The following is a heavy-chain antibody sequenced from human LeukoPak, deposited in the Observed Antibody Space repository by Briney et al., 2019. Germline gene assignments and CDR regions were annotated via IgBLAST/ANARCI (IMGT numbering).Heavy chain of an antibody. CDR2: IYYSGST. CDR1: GGSVSSGSYY. J-gene: IGHJ6*04. V-gene: IGHV4-61*01. CDR3: SGQVSYYYGMDV. Sequence: KPSETLSLTCTVSGGSVSSGSYYWSWIRQPPGKGLEWIGYIYYSGSTNYNPSLKSRVTISVDTSKNQFSLKLSSVTAADTAVYYCSGQVSYYYGMDVWGKGTTVTVSS.